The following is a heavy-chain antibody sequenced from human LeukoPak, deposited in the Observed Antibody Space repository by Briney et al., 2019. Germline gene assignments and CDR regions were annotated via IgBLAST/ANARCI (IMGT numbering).Heavy chain of an antibody. Sequence: GGCLGLSCAASGFAFSSYEMNWVRQAPGKGLEWVSYISTSGRSIYYADSVKGRFTISRDNAKNSLYLQMNSLRAEDTAVDYCARDTGQERGYWRQGTLLTVSS. J-gene: IGHJ4*02. CDR1: GFAFSSYE. CDR3: ARDTGQERGY. CDR2: ISTSGRSI. D-gene: IGHD5-24*01. V-gene: IGHV3-48*03.